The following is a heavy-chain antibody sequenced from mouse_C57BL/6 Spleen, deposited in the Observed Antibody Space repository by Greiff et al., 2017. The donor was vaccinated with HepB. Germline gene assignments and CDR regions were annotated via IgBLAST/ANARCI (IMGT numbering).Heavy chain of an antibody. V-gene: IGHV1-69*01. CDR3: ARLTTVVALDD. D-gene: IGHD1-1*01. Sequence: QVQLQQPGAELVMPGASVKLSCKASGYTFTSYWMHWVKQRPGQGLEWIGEIDPSDSYTNYNQKFKGKSTLTVDKSSSTAYMQRSSLTSEDSAVYESARLTTVVALDDWGQGTTLTVAS. CDR1: GYTFTSYW. J-gene: IGHJ2*01. CDR2: IDPSDSYT.